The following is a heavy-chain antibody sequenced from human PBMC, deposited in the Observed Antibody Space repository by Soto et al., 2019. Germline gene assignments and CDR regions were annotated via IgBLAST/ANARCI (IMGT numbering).Heavy chain of an antibody. Sequence: PSETLSLSCTVSGVSISTYYLGWIRQPPGKGLEWVAFIEYTGSTNYNPSLKSPVTISLDTSKNQFSLNMTSLTAAVTAVYFCGISALRAFYYGMDVWGQGTTVTVSS. J-gene: IGHJ6*02. D-gene: IGHD2-2*01. CDR3: GISALRAFYYGMDV. CDR1: GVSISTYY. V-gene: IGHV4-59*01. CDR2: IEYTGST.